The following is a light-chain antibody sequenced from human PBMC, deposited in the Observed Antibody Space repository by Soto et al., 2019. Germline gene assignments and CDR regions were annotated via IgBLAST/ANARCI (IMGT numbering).Light chain of an antibody. V-gene: IGLV2-14*01. J-gene: IGLJ1*01. CDR3: SSYTSSNTDV. Sequence: QSALTQPASVSGSPGQSITISCTGTSSDVGGYNFVSWYQQHPGKAPKLMIYDVSNRPSGVSNRFSGSKSGNTASLTISGLQTEDDADYYCSSYTSSNTDVFGTGTKVT. CDR2: DVS. CDR1: SSDVGGYNF.